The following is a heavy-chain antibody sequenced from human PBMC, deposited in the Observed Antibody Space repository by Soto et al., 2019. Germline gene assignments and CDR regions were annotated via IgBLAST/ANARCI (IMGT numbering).Heavy chain of an antibody. J-gene: IGHJ4*02. D-gene: IGHD1-7*01. V-gene: IGHV5-51*01. Sequence: GESLKISCTGSGYSFTNYWIGWVRQMPGKGLEWMGIIYPGDSNTRYSPSFQGQVTISADKSISTAYLQWSSLKASDTAVYYCASRDPGTSVDYWGQGTLVTVSS. CDR3: ASRDPGTSVDY. CDR1: GYSFTNYW. CDR2: IYPGDSNT.